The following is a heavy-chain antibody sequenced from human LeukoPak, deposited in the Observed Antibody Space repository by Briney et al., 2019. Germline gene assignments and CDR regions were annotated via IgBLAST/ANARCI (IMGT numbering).Heavy chain of an antibody. CDR3: ARGSGYSSSWYYFDF. CDR2: IYYRGST. CDR1: AGSLSSNY. Sequence: SETLSLTCTVSAGSLSSNYWSWIPQPPGKGLEWIGYIYYRGSTNYTPSLKSRITISVDTSKNQFSLKLSSVSAADTAVYYCARGSGYSSSWYYFDFWGQGTLVTVSS. D-gene: IGHD6-13*01. V-gene: IGHV4-59*01. J-gene: IGHJ4*02.